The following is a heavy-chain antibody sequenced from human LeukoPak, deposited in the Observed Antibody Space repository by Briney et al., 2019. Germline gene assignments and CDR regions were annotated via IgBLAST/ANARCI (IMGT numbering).Heavy chain of an antibody. V-gene: IGHV3-11*04. D-gene: IGHD3-10*01. CDR3: ARVKRFADYFDY. CDR2: ISSSGSTR. J-gene: IGHJ4*02. CDR1: GFTFSDYY. Sequence: KPGGSLRLSCAASGFTFSDYYMSWIRQAPGKGLEWVSCISSSGSTRYYADSVKGRVTVSRDNAKNSLYLQMNSLRAEDTAVYSCARVKRFADYFDYWGQGTLVTVSS.